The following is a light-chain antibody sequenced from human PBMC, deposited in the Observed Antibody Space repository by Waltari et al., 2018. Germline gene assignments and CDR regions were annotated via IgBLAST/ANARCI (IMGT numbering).Light chain of an antibody. CDR1: ELPKQY. J-gene: IGLJ1*01. V-gene: IGLV3-25*03. CDR2: KDS. CDR3: QSADSSGTYHV. Sequence: SYELTQPPSVSVSPGQTARITFSADELPKQYAYWYQQKPGQAPVLVIYKDSERPSGIPERFSGSSSGTTVTLTISGVQAEDEADYYCQSADSSGTYHVFGTGTKVTVL.